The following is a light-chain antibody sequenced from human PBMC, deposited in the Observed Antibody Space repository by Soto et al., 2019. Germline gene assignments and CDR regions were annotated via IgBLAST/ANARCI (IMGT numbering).Light chain of an antibody. CDR3: PQSYCTSYA. CDR1: QSISSY. Sequence: DIQMTQSPSSLSASVGDRATITCRASQSISSYVNWYQQKPAKAPKLLIYAASSLQSGVPSRFSCSGSGTDFTLTISSLHAEDFATYYCPQSYCTSYAFGQGTKLEIK. CDR2: AAS. J-gene: IGKJ2*01. V-gene: IGKV1-39*01.